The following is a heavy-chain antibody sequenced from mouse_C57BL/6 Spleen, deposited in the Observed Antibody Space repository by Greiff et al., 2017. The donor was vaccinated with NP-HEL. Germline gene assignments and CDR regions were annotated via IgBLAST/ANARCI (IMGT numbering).Heavy chain of an antibody. CDR2: IHPNSGST. CDR3: ARLRGYDGYFDV. D-gene: IGHD2-14*01. J-gene: IGHJ1*03. V-gene: IGHV1-64*01. CDR1: GYTFTSYW. Sequence: QVQLQQSGAELVKPGASVKLSCKASGYTFTSYWMHWVKQRPGQGLEWIGMIHPNSGSTNYNEKFKSKATLTVDKSSSTAYMQLSSLTSEDSAVYYCARLRGYDGYFDVWGTGTTVTVSS.